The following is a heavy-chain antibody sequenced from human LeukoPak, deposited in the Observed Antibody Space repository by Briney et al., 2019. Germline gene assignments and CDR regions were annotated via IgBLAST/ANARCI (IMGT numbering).Heavy chain of an antibody. V-gene: IGHV3-23*01. Sequence: GGSLGLSCEASGFTFNTCAMSWVRQAPGKGLEWVSAISESGSGTYYADSVKGRFTISRDNSKNTLYLQMNSLRVDDTALYYCAKGVFGVNRAFDYWGQGTLVTDSS. CDR1: GFTFNTCA. CDR2: ISESGSGT. D-gene: IGHD3-3*01. J-gene: IGHJ4*02. CDR3: AKGVFGVNRAFDY.